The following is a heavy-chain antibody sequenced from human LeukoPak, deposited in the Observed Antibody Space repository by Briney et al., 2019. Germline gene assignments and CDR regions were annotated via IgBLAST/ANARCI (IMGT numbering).Heavy chain of an antibody. J-gene: IGHJ6*03. CDR1: GDSISSGGYS. D-gene: IGHD5-18*01. V-gene: IGHV4-30-4*07. Sequence: PSETLSLICAVSGDSISSGGYSWSWIRQPPGKGLEWIEYIYYSVNTYYNPSLKSRVTISVDTSKNQFSLKLSSVTAADTAVYYCASIPIYRQLWFHHGHYYYMDVWGKGTTVTVSS. CDR3: ASIPIYRQLWFHHGHYYYMDV. CDR2: IYYSVNT.